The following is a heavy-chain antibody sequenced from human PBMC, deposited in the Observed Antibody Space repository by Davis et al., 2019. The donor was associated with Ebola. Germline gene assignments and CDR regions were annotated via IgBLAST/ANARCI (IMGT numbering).Heavy chain of an antibody. V-gene: IGHV3-30-3*01. D-gene: IGHD2-2*01. CDR1: GFTFSDYD. Sequence: GGSLRLSCAASGFTFSDYDIHWVRQAPGKGLEWVAVISYDGINKYYADSVKGRFSISRDNSKNTLYLQMNSLRAEDTAVYYCARGPVEAIDYWGQGTLVTVSS. J-gene: IGHJ4*02. CDR3: ARGPVEAIDY. CDR2: ISYDGINK.